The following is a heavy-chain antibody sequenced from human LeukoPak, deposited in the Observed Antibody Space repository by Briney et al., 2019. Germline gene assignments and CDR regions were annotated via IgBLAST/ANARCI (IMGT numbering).Heavy chain of an antibody. D-gene: IGHD4-11*01. CDR3: AKWADMTTNWFHP. CDR1: GFTFTIYG. J-gene: IGHJ5*02. V-gene: IGHV3-30*02. CDR2: IRYDGRNK. Sequence: GGSLRLSCAASGFTFTIYGMHWVRQAPGKGLEWVAFIRYDGRNKYYVDSVKGRFTISRDNSKNTLYLQMNSLRAEDTAVYYCAKWADMTTNWFHPWGQGTLVTVSS.